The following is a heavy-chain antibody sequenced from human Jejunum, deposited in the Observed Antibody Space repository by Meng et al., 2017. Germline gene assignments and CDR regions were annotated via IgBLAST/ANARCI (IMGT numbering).Heavy chain of an antibody. Sequence: VQLPDPGPGLATPAQTLALPCTVSGGSMNSAGHYWSWIRQVPGKGLEWIGYIHYSGGTYYNPSLKSRVTISVDTSKNQFSLKLNSVSAADTAVYYCARATAGNSEYFQNWGQGTLVTVSS. CDR1: GGSMNSAGHY. CDR3: ARATAGNSEYFQN. D-gene: IGHD4-23*01. CDR2: IHYSGGT. V-gene: IGHV4-31*03. J-gene: IGHJ1*01.